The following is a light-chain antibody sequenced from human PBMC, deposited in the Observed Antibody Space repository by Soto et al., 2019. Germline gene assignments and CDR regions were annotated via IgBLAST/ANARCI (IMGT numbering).Light chain of an antibody. CDR1: QTISNY. CDR3: QHLDSYST. Sequence: DIQMTQSPSTLSASVGDRVTITCRASQTISNYLTWYQQRPGKAPKLLIYRSSILQNGVPSRFSGSGSGTEFTLTISSLQPEDFATYYCQHLDSYSTFGQGTRLEIK. V-gene: IGKV1-5*03. CDR2: RSS. J-gene: IGKJ5*01.